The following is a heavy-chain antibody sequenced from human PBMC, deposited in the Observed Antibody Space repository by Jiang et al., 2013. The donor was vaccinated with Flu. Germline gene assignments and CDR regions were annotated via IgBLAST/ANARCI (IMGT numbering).Heavy chain of an antibody. Sequence: RLSCAASGFTFDDYAMHWVRQAPGKGLEWVSGISWNSGSIGYADSVKGRFTISRDNAKNSLYLQMNSLRAEDTALYYCAKLATTEPFDYWGQGTLVTVSS. CDR2: ISWNSGSI. D-gene: IGHD4-17*01. J-gene: IGHJ4*02. CDR3: AKLATTEPFDY. CDR1: GFTFDDYA. V-gene: IGHV3-9*01.